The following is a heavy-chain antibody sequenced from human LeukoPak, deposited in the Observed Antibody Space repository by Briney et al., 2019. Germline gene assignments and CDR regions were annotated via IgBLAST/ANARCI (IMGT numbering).Heavy chain of an antibody. V-gene: IGHV3-21*01. Sequence: SGGSLRLSCAASGFTFSSYSMNWVRQAPGKGLEWVSSISSSSSYIYYADSVKGRFTISRDNAKNSLYLQMNSLRAEDTAVYYCANQHTGYSNAFDIWGQGTMVTVSS. D-gene: IGHD2-2*01. CDR3: ANQHTGYSNAFDI. CDR2: ISSSSSYI. CDR1: GFTFSSYS. J-gene: IGHJ3*02.